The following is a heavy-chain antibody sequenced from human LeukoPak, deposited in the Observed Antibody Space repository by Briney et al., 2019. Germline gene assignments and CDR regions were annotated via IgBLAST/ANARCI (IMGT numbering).Heavy chain of an antibody. V-gene: IGHV1-69*05. CDR1: GGTFSSYA. CDR3: ARDRVAVVGPDAFDI. Sequence: ASVKVSCKASGGTFSSYAISWVRQAPGQGLEWMGRIIPIFGTANYAQKFQGRVTITTDESTSTAYMELSSLGSEETAVYYCARDRVAVVGPDAFDIWGQGTMVTVSS. CDR2: IIPIFGTA. D-gene: IGHD6-19*01. J-gene: IGHJ3*02.